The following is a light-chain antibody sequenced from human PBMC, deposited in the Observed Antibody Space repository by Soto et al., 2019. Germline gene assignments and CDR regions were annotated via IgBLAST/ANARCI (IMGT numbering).Light chain of an antibody. CDR2: GAS. V-gene: IGKV3-15*01. J-gene: IGKJ4*01. CDR3: QQYNNWPPLT. Sequence: EIVMTQSPATLSVSPGERATLSCRASQSVSSNLAWYQQKPGQAPRLLIYGASTRATGIPARFSGSGSGTEFTLTISSLQSEDFAGYYCQQYNNWPPLTVGGGTKVEIK. CDR1: QSVSSN.